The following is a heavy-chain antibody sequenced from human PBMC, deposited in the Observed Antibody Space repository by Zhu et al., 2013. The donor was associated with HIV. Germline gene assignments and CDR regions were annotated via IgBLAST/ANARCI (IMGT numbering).Heavy chain of an antibody. V-gene: IGHV1-69*02. CDR1: GGTFSSYT. J-gene: IGHJ4*02. CDR3: ARGTYYYDSSGYYLEDY. CDR2: IIPILGIA. Sequence: QVQLVQSGAEVKKPGSSVKVSCKASGGTFSSYTISWVRQAPGQGLEWMGRIIPILGIANYAQKFQGRVTITADKSTSTAYMELSSLRSEDTAVYYCARGTYYYDSSGYYLEDYWGQGTLVTVSS. D-gene: IGHD3-22*01.